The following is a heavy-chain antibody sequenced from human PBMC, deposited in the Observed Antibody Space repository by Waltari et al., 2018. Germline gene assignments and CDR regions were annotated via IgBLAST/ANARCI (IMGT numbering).Heavy chain of an antibody. CDR2: IYYSGTT. CDR3: ACAIWLWSGSLDY. D-gene: IGHD3-3*01. CDR1: GGSISSYY. J-gene: IGHJ4*02. Sequence: QVQLQESGPGLVKPSETLSLTCTVSGGSISSYYWSWIRQPPGRGLEWIGYIYYSGTTNYNPSLKSRLTISVDTSKNQFSLKLSSVTAADTAVYYCACAIWLWSGSLDYWGQGTLVTVSS. V-gene: IGHV4-59*08.